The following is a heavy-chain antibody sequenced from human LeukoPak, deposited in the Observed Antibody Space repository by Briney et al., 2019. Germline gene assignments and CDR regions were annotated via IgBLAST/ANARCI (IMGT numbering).Heavy chain of an antibody. J-gene: IGHJ3*02. Sequence: GGSLRLSCAASGFTFSSYGMYWVRQAPGKGLEWVAVISYDGSNEYYADSVKGRFTISRDNSKNTLYLQMNSLIAEGTAVYYCAKDMVRGVRPLDIWGQGTMVTVSS. D-gene: IGHD3-10*01. CDR2: ISYDGSNE. CDR1: GFTFSSYG. CDR3: AKDMVRGVRPLDI. V-gene: IGHV3-30*18.